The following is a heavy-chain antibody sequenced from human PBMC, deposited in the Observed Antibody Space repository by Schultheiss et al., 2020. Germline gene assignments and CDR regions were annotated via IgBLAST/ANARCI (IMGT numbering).Heavy chain of an antibody. J-gene: IGHJ4*02. V-gene: IGHV3-48*02. CDR3: ARSWVGATLFDY. CDR2: ISSSSSTI. Sequence: GGSLRLSCAASGFSFSSYSMNWVRQAPGKGLEWVSYISSSSSTIYYADSVRGRFTTSRDNARNSLYLQMNSLRDEDTAVYYCARSWVGATLFDYWGQGTLGTVS. D-gene: IGHD1-26*01. CDR1: GFSFSSYS.